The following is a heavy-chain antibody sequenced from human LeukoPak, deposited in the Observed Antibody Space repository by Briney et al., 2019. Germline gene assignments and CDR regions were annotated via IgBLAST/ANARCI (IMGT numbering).Heavy chain of an antibody. Sequence: GGSLRLSCAASGFTLSTYNMNWVRQAPGKGLEWVSYISSSGSTIYYADSVKGRFTISRDNAKNSLYLQMNSLRAEDTAVYYCAELGITMIGGVWGKGTTVTISS. D-gene: IGHD3-10*02. CDR2: ISSSGSTI. V-gene: IGHV3-48*03. CDR1: GFTLSTYN. CDR3: AELGITMIGGV. J-gene: IGHJ6*04.